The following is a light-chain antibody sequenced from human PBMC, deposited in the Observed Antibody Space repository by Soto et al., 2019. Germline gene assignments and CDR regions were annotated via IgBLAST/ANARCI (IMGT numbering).Light chain of an antibody. J-gene: IGLJ2*01. CDR3: CSLAGSSGYVV. CDR1: SSDIGRYDI. Sequence: QSALTQPASVSGSPGQSITISCTGSSSDIGRYDIVSWYQHHPDKAPKLVIYEDSKRPSGVSSRFSGSKSGNTASLTISGLQTVDEADYYCCSLAGSSGYVVFGGGTKLTVL. V-gene: IGLV2-23*01. CDR2: EDS.